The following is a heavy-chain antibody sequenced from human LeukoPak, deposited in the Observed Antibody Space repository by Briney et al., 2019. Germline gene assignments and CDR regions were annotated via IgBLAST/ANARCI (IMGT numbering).Heavy chain of an antibody. CDR1: GFTFNNYE. J-gene: IGHJ4*02. Sequence: GGSLRLSCAASGFTFNNYEMNWVRQAPGKGLEWVAVISYDGSNKYYADSVKGRFTISRDNSRTTLYLQMNSLRTEDTAAYYCARDLYYDSRGYFDYWGQGTLVTVSS. V-gene: IGHV3-30-3*01. D-gene: IGHD3-22*01. CDR2: ISYDGSNK. CDR3: ARDLYYDSRGYFDY.